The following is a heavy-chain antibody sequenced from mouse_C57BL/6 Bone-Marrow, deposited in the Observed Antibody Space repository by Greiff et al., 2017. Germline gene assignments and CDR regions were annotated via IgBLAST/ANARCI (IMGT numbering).Heavy chain of an antibody. CDR3: ARQHGYLFAY. J-gene: IGHJ3*01. D-gene: IGHD2-2*01. Sequence: EVQVVESGGDLVKPGGSLKLSCAASGFTFSSYGMSWVRQTPDKRLEWVATISSGGSYTYYPDSVKGRFTISRDNAKNTLYLQMSSLKSEDTAMYYCARQHGYLFAYWGQGTLVTVSA. V-gene: IGHV5-6*01. CDR1: GFTFSSYG. CDR2: ISSGGSYT.